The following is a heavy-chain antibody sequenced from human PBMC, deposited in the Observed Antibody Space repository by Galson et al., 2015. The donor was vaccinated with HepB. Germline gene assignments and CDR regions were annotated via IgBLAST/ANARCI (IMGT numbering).Heavy chain of an antibody. CDR1: GYTFTSYY. J-gene: IGHJ4*02. CDR2: INPSGGST. Sequence: SVKVSCKASGYTFTSYYIHWVRQAPGQGLEWMGMINPSGGSTSSAQKFQGRVTMTRDTSTSTVYMQLSSLRSDDSAVYYCATDLGATGGYDYWGQGTLVTVSA. V-gene: IGHV1-46*01. D-gene: IGHD1-1*01. CDR3: ATDLGATGGYDY.